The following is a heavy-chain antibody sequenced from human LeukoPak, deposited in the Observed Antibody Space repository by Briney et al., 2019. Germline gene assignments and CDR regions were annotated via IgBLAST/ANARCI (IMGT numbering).Heavy chain of an antibody. V-gene: IGHV4-30-2*01. Sequence: PSQTLSLTCAVSGGSISSGGYPWSWIRQPPGKGLEWIGYIYHSGSTYYNPSLKSRVTISVDRSKNQFSLKLSSVTAADTAVYYCARTYYYGSGSQSKFDPWGQGTLVTVSS. CDR1: GGSISSGGYP. J-gene: IGHJ5*02. CDR2: IYHSGST. D-gene: IGHD3-10*01. CDR3: ARTYYYGSGSQSKFDP.